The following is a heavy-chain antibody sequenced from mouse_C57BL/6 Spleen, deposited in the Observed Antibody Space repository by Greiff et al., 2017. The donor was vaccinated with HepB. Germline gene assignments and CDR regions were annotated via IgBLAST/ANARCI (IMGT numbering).Heavy chain of an antibody. Sequence: EVQLVESGGGLVKPGGSLKLSCAASGFTFSSYAMSWVRQTPEKRLEWVATISDGGSYTYYPDNVKGRFTISRDNAKNNLYLQMSHLKSEDTAMYYCARDPITTVVGDYWGQGTSVTVSS. V-gene: IGHV5-4*01. J-gene: IGHJ4*01. CDR2: ISDGGSYT. CDR3: ARDPITTVVGDY. D-gene: IGHD1-1*01. CDR1: GFTFSSYA.